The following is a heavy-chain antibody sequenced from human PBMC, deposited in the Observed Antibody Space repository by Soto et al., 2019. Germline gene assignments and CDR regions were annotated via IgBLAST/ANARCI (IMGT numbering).Heavy chain of an antibody. Sequence: SETLSLTCTVSGGSISSSSYYWGWIRQPPGKGLEWIGSIYYSGSTYYNPSLKSRVTISVDTSKNQFSLKLSSVTAADTAVYYCARVGRNHYYDSSGYYNFDYWGQGTLVTVSS. CDR3: ARVGRNHYYDSSGYYNFDY. J-gene: IGHJ4*02. D-gene: IGHD3-22*01. V-gene: IGHV4-39*01. CDR1: GGSISSSSYY. CDR2: IYYSGST.